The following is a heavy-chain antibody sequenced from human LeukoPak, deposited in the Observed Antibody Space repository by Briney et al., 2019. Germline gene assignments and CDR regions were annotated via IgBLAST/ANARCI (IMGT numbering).Heavy chain of an antibody. D-gene: IGHD5-18*01. CDR2: IYYSGST. CDR1: GGSISSDY. J-gene: IGHJ4*02. Sequence: SETLSLTCTVSGGSISSDYWSWIRQPPGKGLEWIGYIYYSGSTNYNPSLKSRVTISVDTSKNQFSLKLSSVTAADTAVYYCARGGYSYGPTRGYFDYWGQGTLVTVSS. V-gene: IGHV4-59*12. CDR3: ARGGYSYGPTRGYFDY.